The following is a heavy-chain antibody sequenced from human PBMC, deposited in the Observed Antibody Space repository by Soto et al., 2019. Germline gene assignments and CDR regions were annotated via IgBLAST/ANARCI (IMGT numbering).Heavy chain of an antibody. Sequence: ASVKVSCKASGYTFTSSGISWVRQAPGQGLEWMGWISTYNGNTNYGQNLQGRVTMTTDTSTVTAYMELRGLRSDDTAVYYCARDSGTYYYYYGMDVWGQGTTATVSS. CDR2: ISTYNGNT. J-gene: IGHJ6*02. V-gene: IGHV1-18*01. CDR1: GYTFTSSG. CDR3: ARDSGTYYYYYGMDV. D-gene: IGHD1-26*01.